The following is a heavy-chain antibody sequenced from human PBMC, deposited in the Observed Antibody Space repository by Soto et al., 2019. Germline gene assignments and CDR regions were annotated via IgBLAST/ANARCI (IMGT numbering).Heavy chain of an antibody. Sequence: QVQLQEAGPGLVKPSETLSRTCTVSGVSFTSGGYYWDWILQTPGQGLEWIGYIYNSGSTYYNPSFESRVTLSLDTAKYPFSLSLHSVTAADTAVYCCARGARLGALQQWGQGTMVTVSS. J-gene: IGHJ1*01. D-gene: IGHD3-16*01. CDR3: ARGARLGALQQ. CDR2: IYNSGST. V-gene: IGHV4-61*08. CDR1: GVSFTSGGYY.